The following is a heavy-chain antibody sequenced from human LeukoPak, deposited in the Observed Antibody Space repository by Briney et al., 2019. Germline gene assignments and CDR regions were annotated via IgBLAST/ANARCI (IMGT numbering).Heavy chain of an antibody. CDR1: GGTFSSYA. J-gene: IGHJ4*02. CDR2: VIPIFGTA. V-gene: IGHV1-69*13. Sequence: GASVKVSCKASGGTFSSYAISWGRQAPGQGLEWMGGVIPIFGTANYAQKCQGRVTITADESTRPAYMELSRLRSEDTAVYYCARDQHDFWSGYNWDVYYFDYWGQGTLVTVSS. CDR3: ARDQHDFWSGYNWDVYYFDY. D-gene: IGHD3-3*01.